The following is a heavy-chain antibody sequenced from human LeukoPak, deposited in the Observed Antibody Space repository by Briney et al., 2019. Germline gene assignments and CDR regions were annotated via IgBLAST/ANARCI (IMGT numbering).Heavy chain of an antibody. CDR3: ARAGAEAAPFDA. V-gene: IGHV3-74*01. CDR1: GFTFSHWW. J-gene: IGHJ5*02. CDR2: TNSAASST. D-gene: IGHD6-19*01. Sequence: GGSLRLSCVASGFTFSHWWIHWVRQAPGKGLMWVSRTNSAASSTSYADSVKGRFTISRDNAKNTVYLQMNSLRDEDTGTYYCARAGAEAAPFDAWGQGTLVTVSS.